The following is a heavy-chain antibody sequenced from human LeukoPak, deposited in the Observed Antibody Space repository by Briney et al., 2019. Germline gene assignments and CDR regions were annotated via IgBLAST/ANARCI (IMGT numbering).Heavy chain of an antibody. CDR2: ISSSSSYI. CDR1: GFTFSSYS. CDR3: ARDPGYYYGMDV. V-gene: IGHV3-21*01. Sequence: GGSLRLSCAASGFTFSSYSMNWVRQAPGKGLEWVSSISSSSSYIYYADPVKGRFTISRDNAKNSLYLQMNSLRAEDTAVYYCARDPGYYYGMDVWGQGTTVTVSS. J-gene: IGHJ6*02.